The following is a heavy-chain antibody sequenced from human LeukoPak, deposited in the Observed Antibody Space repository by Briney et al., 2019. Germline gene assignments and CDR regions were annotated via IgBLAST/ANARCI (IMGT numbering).Heavy chain of an antibody. CDR1: GLTFSTYW. Sequence: PGGSLRLSCAASGLTFSTYWMSWVRQAPGKGLEWVADIKQDGSKKYYVDSVKGRFTISRDNAKNSLFLQMNSLRAEDTAVYYCAKQRYGGEDYWGQGTLVTVSS. J-gene: IGHJ4*02. V-gene: IGHV3-7*01. D-gene: IGHD3-16*01. CDR3: AKQRYGGEDY. CDR2: IKQDGSKK.